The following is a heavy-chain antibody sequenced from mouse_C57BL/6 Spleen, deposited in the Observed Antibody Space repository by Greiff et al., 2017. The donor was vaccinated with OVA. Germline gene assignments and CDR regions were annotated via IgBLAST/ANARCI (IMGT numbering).Heavy chain of an antibody. CDR2: IHPSDSDT. Sequence: QVQLQQPGAELVKPGASVKVSCKASGYTFTSYWMHWVKQRPGQGLEWIGRIHPSDSDTNYNQKFKGKATLTVDKSSSTAYMQLSNLTSEDSAVYYYAIEDGSCFFAYWGQGTLVTVSA. CDR1: GYTFTSYW. V-gene: IGHV1-74*01. CDR3: AIEDGSCFFAY. D-gene: IGHD1-1*01. J-gene: IGHJ3*01.